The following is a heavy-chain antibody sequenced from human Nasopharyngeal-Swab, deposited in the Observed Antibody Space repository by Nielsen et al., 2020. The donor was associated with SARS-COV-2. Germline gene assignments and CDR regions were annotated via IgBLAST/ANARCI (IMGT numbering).Heavy chain of an antibody. CDR2: IKSKTDGGIT. J-gene: IGHJ5*02. D-gene: IGHD3-10*01. V-gene: IGHV3-15*01. Sequence: VRQAPGKGLEWVGRIKSKTDGGITDYAAPVKGRFTISRDDSKNTLYLQMNSLKTEDTAVYYCTTDLRSAGLTKNRLLLWFGELRRTNWFDPWGQGTLVTVSS. CDR3: TTDLRSAGLTKNRLLLWFGELRRTNWFDP.